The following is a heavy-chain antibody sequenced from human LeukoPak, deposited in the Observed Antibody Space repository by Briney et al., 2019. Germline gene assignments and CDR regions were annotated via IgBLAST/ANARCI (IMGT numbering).Heavy chain of an antibody. Sequence: GRSLRLSCAASGFTFSSYAMHWVRQAPGKGLEWVAVISYDGSNKYYADSVKGRFTISRDNSKNTLYLQMNSLRAEDTAVYYCARDTIVATTEFDYRGQGTLVTVSS. CDR3: ARDTIVATTEFDY. CDR2: ISYDGSNK. J-gene: IGHJ4*02. V-gene: IGHV3-30*04. D-gene: IGHD5-12*01. CDR1: GFTFSSYA.